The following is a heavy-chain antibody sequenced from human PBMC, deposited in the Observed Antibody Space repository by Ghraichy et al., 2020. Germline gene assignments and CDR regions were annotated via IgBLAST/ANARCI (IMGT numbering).Heavy chain of an antibody. CDR1: GGTFSSYA. CDR2: IIPILGIA. D-gene: IGHD1-26*01. J-gene: IGHJ6*02. Sequence: SVKVSCKASGGTFSSYAISWVRQAPGPGLAWMGRIIPILGIANYAQKFQGRVTITADKSTSTAYMELSSLSSEDTAVYYCARDLCPQCGSYYLNYSYDGMDVWGQGTTVTVSS. CDR3: ARDLCPQCGSYYLNYSYDGMDV. V-gene: IGHV1-69*04.